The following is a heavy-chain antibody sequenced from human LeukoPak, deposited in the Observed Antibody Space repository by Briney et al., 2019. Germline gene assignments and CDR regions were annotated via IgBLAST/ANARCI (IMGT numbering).Heavy chain of an antibody. CDR1: GYTFTSYD. J-gene: IGHJ5*02. D-gene: IGHD3-10*01. CDR3: ARSGFGSGISFDL. V-gene: IGHV1-8*02. CDR2: MNPNSGDT. Sequence: ASVKVSCKASGYTFTSYDINWVRQAPGQGLEWMGWMNPNSGDTGYPQKFQGRVTMTRDISITTAYMELSSLRSEDTAVYYCARSGFGSGISFDLWGQGTLVTVSS.